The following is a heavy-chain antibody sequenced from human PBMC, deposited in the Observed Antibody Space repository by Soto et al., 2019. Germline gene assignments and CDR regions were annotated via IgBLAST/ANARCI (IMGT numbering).Heavy chain of an antibody. J-gene: IGHJ6*02. D-gene: IGHD6-13*01. CDR1: GYSFTSYW. CDR2: IYPGDSDT. V-gene: IGHV5-51*01. CDR3: ARDHPGIAAAGSYGMDV. Sequence: PGDSLKISCKGSGYSFTSYWIGWVRQMPGKGLEWMGIIYPGDSDTRYSPSFQGQVTISADKSISTAYLQWSSLKASDTAMYYCARDHPGIAAAGSYGMDVWGQGTTVTVS.